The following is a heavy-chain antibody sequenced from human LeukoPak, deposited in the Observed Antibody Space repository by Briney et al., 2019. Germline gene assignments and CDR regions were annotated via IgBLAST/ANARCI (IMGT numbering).Heavy chain of an antibody. D-gene: IGHD3-22*01. CDR2: IKSDGSST. J-gene: IGHJ4*02. Sequence: GGSLRLSCAASGFTFSPYWMHWVRQAPGKGLVWVSRIKSDGSSTTYADSVKGRFTISRDNAKNTLFLQMNSLRAEDTAVYYCVRDLELVYYDTSAYEYWGQGNLVTVSS. V-gene: IGHV3-74*03. CDR1: GFTFSPYW. CDR3: VRDLELVYYDTSAYEY.